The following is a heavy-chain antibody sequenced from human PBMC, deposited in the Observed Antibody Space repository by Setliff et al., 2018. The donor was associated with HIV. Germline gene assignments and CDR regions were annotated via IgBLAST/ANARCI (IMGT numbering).Heavy chain of an antibody. D-gene: IGHD3-3*01. CDR1: GGSINSTSYY. Sequence: SETLSLTCTVSGGSINSTSYYWGWILQPPGNGLEWIGSIHHTGSTYYKPSLKSRVTISVDTSKNQFSMRLSSVAAGDTAVYYCARSIVPVASGYYYFEYWGQGTLVTVSS. CDR3: ARSIVPVASGYYYFEY. V-gene: IGHV4-39*01. CDR2: IHHTGST. J-gene: IGHJ4*02.